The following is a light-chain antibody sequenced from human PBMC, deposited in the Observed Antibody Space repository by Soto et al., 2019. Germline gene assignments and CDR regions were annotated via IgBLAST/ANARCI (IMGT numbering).Light chain of an antibody. CDR2: GAS. CDR1: QTITTY. CDR3: QQSHSTPWT. Sequence: DVPMTQSPSSLSASVGDRVTITCRASQTITTYLNWYQQKPGKAPKLLTYGASSLHSGVPSRFTGSGSGTDFTLTISSLQPEDFATYHCQQSHSTPWTFGQGTKVEIK. V-gene: IGKV1-39*01. J-gene: IGKJ1*01.